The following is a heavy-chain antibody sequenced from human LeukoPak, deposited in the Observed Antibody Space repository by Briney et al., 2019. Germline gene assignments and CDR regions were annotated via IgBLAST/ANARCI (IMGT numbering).Heavy chain of an antibody. V-gene: IGHV1-18*01. CDR2: ISAYNDNT. CDR1: GYTFTSYG. J-gene: IGHJ4*02. CDR3: ARGGHRAARLDFDY. Sequence: ASVKVSCKASGYTFTSYGTSWVRQAPGQGLEWMGWISAYNDNTNYAQKLQGRVTMTTDTSTSTAYMELRSLRSDDTAVYYCARGGHRAARLDFDYWGQGTLVTVSS. D-gene: IGHD6-6*01.